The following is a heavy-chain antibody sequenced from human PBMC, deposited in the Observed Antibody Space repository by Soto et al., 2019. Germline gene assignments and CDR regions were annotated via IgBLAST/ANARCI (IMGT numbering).Heavy chain of an antibody. V-gene: IGHV1-46*01. Sequence: ASGKVSSKASGYTLTTSFMHWVRHAPGQGLEWMGVINPGYPAGRSTTYAQKFQGRVTMTTDTSTSTVYMELSRLRSDDTAVYYCAREAIVAGVTTGMDVWGQGTTVTVSS. CDR1: GYTLTTSF. D-gene: IGHD1-26*01. CDR2: INPGYPAGRST. CDR3: AREAIVAGVTTGMDV. J-gene: IGHJ6*02.